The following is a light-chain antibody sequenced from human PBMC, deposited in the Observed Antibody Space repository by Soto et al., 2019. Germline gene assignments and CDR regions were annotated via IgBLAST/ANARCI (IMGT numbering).Light chain of an antibody. CDR1: QSVSRH. J-gene: IGKJ4*01. CDR3: QQYNSWPLT. CDR2: DAS. V-gene: IGKV3-11*01. Sequence: ILLTQSPATLALSPGERATLSCRASQSVSRHLAWYQQKPGQAPRLLIYDASNRSTGIPARFSGSGSGTDFTLTISSLQSEDFEVYYCQQYNSWPLTFGGGTKVDIK.